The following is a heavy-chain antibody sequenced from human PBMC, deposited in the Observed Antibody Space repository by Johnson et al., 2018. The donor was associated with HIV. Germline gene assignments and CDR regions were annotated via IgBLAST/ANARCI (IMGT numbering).Heavy chain of an antibody. CDR3: AKDRSMDDAFDI. J-gene: IGHJ3*02. D-gene: IGHD1-26*01. V-gene: IGHV3-20*04. Sequence: VQLVESGGGVVRPGGSLRLSCAASGFTFDDYGMSWVRQAPGKGLEWVSGINWNGGSTGYADSVKGRFTISRDNAKNSLYLQMNNLRAEDTAVYYCAKDRSMDDAFDIWGRGTMVTVSS. CDR1: GFTFDDYG. CDR2: INWNGGST.